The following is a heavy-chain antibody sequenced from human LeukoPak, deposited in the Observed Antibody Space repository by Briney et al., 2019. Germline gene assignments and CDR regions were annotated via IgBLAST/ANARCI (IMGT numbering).Heavy chain of an antibody. CDR2: INPNSGGT. Sequence: PVASVKVSCKASGYTFTGYYMHWVRQAPGQGLEWMGWINPNSGGTNYAQKFQGRVTMTRDTSISTAYMELSRLGSDDTAVYYCARVGGGYDSLDYWGQGTLVTVSS. V-gene: IGHV1-2*02. CDR3: ARVGGGYDSLDY. J-gene: IGHJ4*02. CDR1: GYTFTGYY. D-gene: IGHD5-12*01.